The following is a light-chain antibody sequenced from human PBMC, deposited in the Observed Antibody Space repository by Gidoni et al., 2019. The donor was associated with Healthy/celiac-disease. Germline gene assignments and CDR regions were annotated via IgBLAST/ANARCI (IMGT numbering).Light chain of an antibody. CDR1: QSVLYSSNNKND. Sequence: DIVMTQPPDSLAVSLGERATINCKSSQSVLYSSNNKNDLAWYQQKPGQPPKLLIYWASTRESGVPDRFSGSGSGTDFTLTISSLQAEDVAVYYCQQYYSTPPTFGGGTKVEIK. V-gene: IGKV4-1*01. J-gene: IGKJ4*01. CDR3: QQYYSTPPT. CDR2: WAS.